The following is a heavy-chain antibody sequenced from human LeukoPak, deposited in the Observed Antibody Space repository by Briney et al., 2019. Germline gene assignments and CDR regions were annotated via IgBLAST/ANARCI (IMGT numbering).Heavy chain of an antibody. J-gene: IGHJ4*02. D-gene: IGHD3-10*01. Sequence: GGSLRLSCAAPGSTFSRYWMHWVRQAPGKGLVWVSRVKSDGSDTIYADPVKGRFTISRDNAKNTLYLQMDSLRAEDTAVYYCTTGIGNYYYYWGQGTLVTVAS. CDR2: VKSDGSDT. CDR1: GSTFSRYW. V-gene: IGHV3-74*01. CDR3: TTGIGNYYYY.